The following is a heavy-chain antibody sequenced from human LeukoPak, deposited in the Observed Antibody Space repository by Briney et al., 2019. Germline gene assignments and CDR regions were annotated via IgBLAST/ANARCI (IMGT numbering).Heavy chain of an antibody. Sequence: ASVKVSCKASGGTFSSYAISWVRQAPGQGLEWMGGIIPIFGTANYAQKFQGRVTITADESTSTAYMELSSLRSEDMAVYYCARGEYYYDSSGYYHFDYWGQGTLVTVSS. J-gene: IGHJ4*02. CDR2: IIPIFGTA. V-gene: IGHV1-69*01. CDR3: ARGEYYYDSSGYYHFDY. CDR1: GGTFSSYA. D-gene: IGHD3-22*01.